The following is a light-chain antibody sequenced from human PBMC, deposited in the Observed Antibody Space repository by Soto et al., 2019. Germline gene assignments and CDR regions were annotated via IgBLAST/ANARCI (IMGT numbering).Light chain of an antibody. Sequence: QSVLTQSPSASASLGASVKLTCTLSSGHSSYAIAWHQQQPEKGHRYLMKLNSDGSHSKGDGIPDRFSGSSSGAERYLTVSSLQSEDEADYYCQTWDTGIVVFGGGTQLTVL. CDR2: LNSDGSH. CDR3: QTWDTGIVV. V-gene: IGLV4-69*01. CDR1: SGHSSYA. J-gene: IGLJ2*01.